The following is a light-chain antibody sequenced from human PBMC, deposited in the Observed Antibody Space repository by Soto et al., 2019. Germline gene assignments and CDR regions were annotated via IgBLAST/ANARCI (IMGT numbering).Light chain of an antibody. V-gene: IGKV3-15*01. CDR3: QQYNNWPRT. J-gene: IGKJ1*01. Sequence: EIMMTQSPVTLSVSPGERDTLSCMASQSVNSNLAWYQQKPGQAPRLLIYGASTRATGIPASFIGNGSGTEFTLTASSLQPEDFAVYYCQQYNNWPRTVGQGTKVEIK. CDR1: QSVNSN. CDR2: GAS.